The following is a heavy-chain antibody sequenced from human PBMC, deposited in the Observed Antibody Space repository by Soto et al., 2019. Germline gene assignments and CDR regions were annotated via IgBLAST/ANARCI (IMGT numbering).Heavy chain of an antibody. Sequence: PGGSLRLSCAASGFTFDDYGMSWVRQAPGKGLEWVSGINWNGGSTGYADSVKGRFTISRDNAKNSLYLQMNSLRAEDTALYHCARALRLGYCSGGSCHLGGFDIWGQGTMVTVSS. CDR2: INWNGGST. CDR1: GFTFDDYG. J-gene: IGHJ3*02. V-gene: IGHV3-20*01. CDR3: ARALRLGYCSGGSCHLGGFDI. D-gene: IGHD2-15*01.